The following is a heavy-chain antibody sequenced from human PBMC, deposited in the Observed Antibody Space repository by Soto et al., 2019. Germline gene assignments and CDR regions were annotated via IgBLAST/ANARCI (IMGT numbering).Heavy chain of an antibody. Sequence: EVQLVESGGGLVKPGGSLRLSCAASGFTFSTYSMNWVRQAPGKGLEWVSSISSSSSYIYYADSVKGRFTISKDNAKNSLYLQMNSLRAEDTAVYYCARDRGGDWKAFANWGQGTMVTVSS. J-gene: IGHJ3*02. D-gene: IGHD1-1*01. CDR1: GFTFSTYS. CDR3: ARDRGGDWKAFAN. CDR2: ISSSSSYI. V-gene: IGHV3-21*01.